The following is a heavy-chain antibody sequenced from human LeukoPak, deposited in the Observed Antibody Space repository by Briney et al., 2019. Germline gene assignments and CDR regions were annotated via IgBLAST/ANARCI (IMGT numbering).Heavy chain of an antibody. D-gene: IGHD6-19*01. V-gene: IGHV1-58*02. Sequence: SVKVSCKASGFTFTSSAMQWVRQARGQRLEWIGWIVVGSGNTNYAQKFQERVTITRDMFTSTAYMELSSLRSEDTAVYYCAAGIAVAPYYYYGMDVWGQGTTVTVSS. J-gene: IGHJ6*02. CDR3: AAGIAVAPYYYYGMDV. CDR2: IVVGSGNT. CDR1: GFTFTSSA.